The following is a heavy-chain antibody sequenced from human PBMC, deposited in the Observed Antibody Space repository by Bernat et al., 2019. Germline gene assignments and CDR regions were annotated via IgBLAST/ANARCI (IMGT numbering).Heavy chain of an antibody. V-gene: IGHV3-48*03. J-gene: IGHJ4*02. D-gene: IGHD3-10*01. CDR1: GFTFSSYE. CDR3: ARGSMIQGQTFFDY. Sequence: EVQLLESGGDLVQPGGSLRLSCAASGFTFSSYEMNWVRQAPGKGLEWVSYISSSGSAIYYADSVKGRFTISRDNAKNSLYLQMNSLRAEDTAVYYCARGSMIQGQTFFDYWGQGTLVTVSS. CDR2: ISSSGSAI.